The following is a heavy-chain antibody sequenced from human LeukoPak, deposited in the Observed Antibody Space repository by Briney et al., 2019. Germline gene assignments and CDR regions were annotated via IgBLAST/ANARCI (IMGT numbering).Heavy chain of an antibody. CDR2: IIPILGIA. CDR3: AGDRISTSPFDY. Sequence: SVKVSCKASGGTFSSYAISWVRQAPGQGLEWMGRIIPILGIANYAQKFQGRVTITADKSTSTAYMELSSLRSEDTAVYYCAGDRISTSPFDYWGQGTLVTVSS. D-gene: IGHD2-21*01. V-gene: IGHV1-69*04. CDR1: GGTFSSYA. J-gene: IGHJ4*02.